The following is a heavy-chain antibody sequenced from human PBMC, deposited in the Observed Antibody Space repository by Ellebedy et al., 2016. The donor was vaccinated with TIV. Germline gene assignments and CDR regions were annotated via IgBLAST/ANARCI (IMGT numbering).Heavy chain of an antibody. CDR2: ISYDGSNK. CDR1: GFTFSSYG. V-gene: IGHV3-30*18. J-gene: IGHJ4*02. Sequence: LSLTCAASGFTFSSYGMHWVRQAPGKGLEWVAVISYDGSNKYYADSVKGRFTISRDNSKNTLYLQMNSLRAEDTAVYYCAKDSGLSHWGQGTLVTVSS. CDR3: AKDSGLSH.